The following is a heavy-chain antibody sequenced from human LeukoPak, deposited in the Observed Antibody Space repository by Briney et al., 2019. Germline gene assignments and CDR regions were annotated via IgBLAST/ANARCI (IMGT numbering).Heavy chain of an antibody. V-gene: IGHV4-59*01. CDR2: IYHSGNS. CDR1: GGSMYSYY. J-gene: IGHJ6*02. Sequence: SETLSLTCTVSGGSMYSYYWRWIRQPPGKGLEWIGNIYHSGNSNFVPSYNPSLKSRVTISVDTSKNQFSLKLSSVTAADTAVYYCARGAACGGDCYLYGMDVWGQGTTVTVSS. CDR3: ARGAACGGDCYLYGMDV. D-gene: IGHD2-21*02.